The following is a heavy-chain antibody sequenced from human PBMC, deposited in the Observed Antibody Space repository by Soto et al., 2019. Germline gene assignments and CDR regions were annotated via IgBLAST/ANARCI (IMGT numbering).Heavy chain of an antibody. CDR1: GGSISGSYYY. CDR3: ATSQKGYNWNYFDH. D-gene: IGHD1-20*01. CDR2: VFYTGFT. Sequence: PSETLSLTCAVSGGSISGSYYYWGWHRQSPGKGPVWIGSVFYTGFTSYNPSLESRVSVSVDTSKNQFSLKVSGVSAADTAVYYFATSQKGYNWNYFDHWGQGALVTSPQ. J-gene: IGHJ4*02. V-gene: IGHV4-39*01.